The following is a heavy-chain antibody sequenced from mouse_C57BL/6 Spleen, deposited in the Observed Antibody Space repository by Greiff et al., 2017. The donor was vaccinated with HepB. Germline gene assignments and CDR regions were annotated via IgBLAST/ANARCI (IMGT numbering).Heavy chain of an antibody. D-gene: IGHD2-3*01. V-gene: IGHV5-17*01. Sequence: EVQVVESGGGLVKPGGSLKLSCAASGFTFSDYGMHWVRQAPEKGLEWVAYISSGSSTIYYADTVKGRFTISRDNAKNTLFLQMTSLRSEDTAMYYCARPGGGYSYAMDYWGQGTSVTVSS. CDR1: GFTFSDYG. J-gene: IGHJ4*01. CDR2: ISSGSSTI. CDR3: ARPGGGYSYAMDY.